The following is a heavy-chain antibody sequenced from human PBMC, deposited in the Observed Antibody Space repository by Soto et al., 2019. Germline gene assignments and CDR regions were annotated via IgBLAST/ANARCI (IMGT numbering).Heavy chain of an antibody. CDR1: GGTFSPYT. V-gene: IGHV1-69*08. Sequence: QVQLVQSGAEVKKPGSSVKVSCKASGGTFSPYTINWVRQAPGQGLEWMGRIIPIHGVTNYAQKFQARVTITGDKSTSTVYMEMTGLRFEDTAMYYCTRDWEITVSTWSFGGFWGRATLVTVSS. J-gene: IGHJ4*02. CDR2: IIPIHGVT. CDR3: TRDWEITVSTWSFGGF. D-gene: IGHD3-10*01.